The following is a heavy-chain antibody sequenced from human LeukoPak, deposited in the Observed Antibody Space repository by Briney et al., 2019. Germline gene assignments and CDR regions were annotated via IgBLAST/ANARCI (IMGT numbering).Heavy chain of an antibody. CDR1: GFTFDDYA. J-gene: IGHJ4*02. CDR2: ISWNSGSI. CDR3: AKDISHDSSGYPDY. D-gene: IGHD3-22*01. Sequence: ALRLSCAASGFTFDDYAMHWVRQAPGKGLEWVSGISWNSGSIGYADSVKGRFTISRANAKNSLYLQMNSLRAEDTALYYCAKDISHDSSGYPDYWGQGTLVTVSS. V-gene: IGHV3-9*01.